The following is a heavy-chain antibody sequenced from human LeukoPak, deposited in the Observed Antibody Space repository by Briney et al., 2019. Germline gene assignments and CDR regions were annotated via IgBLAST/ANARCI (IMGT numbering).Heavy chain of an antibody. CDR1: GYTFTSYE. D-gene: IGHD3-10*01. Sequence: ASVKVSCKASGYTFTSYEINWVRQASGQGLEWMGWMNPNSGNTGYAQKFQGRVTITRNTSISTAYMELSSLRSEDTAAYYCASSYGSGRPYYMDVWGKGTTVTASS. CDR3: ASSYGSGRPYYMDV. V-gene: IGHV1-8*03. CDR2: MNPNSGNT. J-gene: IGHJ6*03.